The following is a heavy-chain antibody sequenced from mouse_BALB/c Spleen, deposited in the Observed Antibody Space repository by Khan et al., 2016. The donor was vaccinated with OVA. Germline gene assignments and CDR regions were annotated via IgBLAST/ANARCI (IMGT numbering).Heavy chain of an antibody. CDR2: ISSSGST. J-gene: IGHJ4*01. CDR3: ARDGSRYNYAMDY. D-gene: IGHD2-3*01. Sequence: DVQLQESGPGLVKPSQSLSLTCTVTGYSITSDYAWNWIRQFPGNKLEWMGYISSSGSTNYNPALKSRISITRDTSKNQFFLQWNSVTTDDTATYYCARDGSRYNYAMDYWGQGTSVTVSS. CDR1: GYSITSDYA. V-gene: IGHV3-2*02.